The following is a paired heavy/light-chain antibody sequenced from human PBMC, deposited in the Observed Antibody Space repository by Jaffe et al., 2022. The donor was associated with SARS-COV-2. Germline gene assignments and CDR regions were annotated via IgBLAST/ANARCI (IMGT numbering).Heavy chain of an antibody. J-gene: IGHJ5*02. CDR3: ATTITMVRGVITQDGWFDP. V-gene: IGHV1-24*01. CDR2: FDPEDGET. CDR1: GYTLTELS. Sequence: QVQLVQSGAEVKKPGASVKVSCKVSGYTLTELSMHWVRQAPGKGLEWMGGFDPEDGETIYAQKFQGRVTMTEDTSTDTAYMELSSLRSEDTAVYYCATTITMVRGVITQDGWFDPWGQGTLVTVSS. D-gene: IGHD3-10*01.
Light chain of an antibody. J-gene: IGKJ1*01. CDR3: QQYYSYPWA. Sequence: AIRMTQSPSSFSASTGDRVTITCRASQGISSYLAWYQQKPGKAPKLLIYAASTLQSGVPSRFSGSGSGTDFTLTISCLQSEDFATYYCQQYYSYPWAFGQGTKVEIK. CDR2: AAS. V-gene: IGKV1-8*01. CDR1: QGISSY.